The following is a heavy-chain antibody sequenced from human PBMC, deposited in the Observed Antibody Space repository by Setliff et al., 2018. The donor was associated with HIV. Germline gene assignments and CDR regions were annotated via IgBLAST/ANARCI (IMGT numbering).Heavy chain of an antibody. D-gene: IGHD1-26*01. J-gene: IGHJ5*02. CDR1: GGSIDSTSYY. V-gene: IGHV4-31*03. Sequence: SETLSLTCTVSGGSIDSTSYYWSWIRQHPGGGLEWIGYIYHTGKTYYNPSLQSRITMSIDTSQNQFSLKLSSVTAADTAVYYCAKEGNSVDNWLDPWGQGTLVTVS. CDR2: IYHTGKT. CDR3: AKEGNSVDNWLDP.